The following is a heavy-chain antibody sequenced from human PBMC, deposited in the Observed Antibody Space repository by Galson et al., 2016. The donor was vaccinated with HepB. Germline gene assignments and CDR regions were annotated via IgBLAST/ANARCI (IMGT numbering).Heavy chain of an antibody. V-gene: IGHV4-39*01. J-gene: IGHJ4*02. D-gene: IGHD1-7*01. CDR2: VYRGKT. Sequence: ATLSLTCPVSDGSISNSGFSWGWIRQPPGKGLEWIGTVYRGKTYYNPSLGGRVTISVGMSTDLLSLKLTSLTAADTAVYYCARAGLGTKASFDYWGQGTLVAVSS. CDR3: ARAGLGTKASFDY. CDR1: DGSISNSGFS.